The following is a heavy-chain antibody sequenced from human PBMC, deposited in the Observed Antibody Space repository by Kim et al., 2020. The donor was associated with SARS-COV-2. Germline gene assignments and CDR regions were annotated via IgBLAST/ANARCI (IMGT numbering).Heavy chain of an antibody. CDR2: IKSKSHGGTT. J-gene: IGHJ6*02. V-gene: IGHV3-15*01. CDR3: STEGGAGTYGMDV. Sequence: GGSLRLSCAASGFTFSNAWMSWVRQVPGKGLEWVGRIKSKSHGGTTDYAAPVKGRFTISRDDSKNTLDLQMNSLKTEDTGVYYCSTEGGAGTYGMDVWGQGTTVTVSS. D-gene: IGHD3-16*01. CDR1: GFTFSNAW.